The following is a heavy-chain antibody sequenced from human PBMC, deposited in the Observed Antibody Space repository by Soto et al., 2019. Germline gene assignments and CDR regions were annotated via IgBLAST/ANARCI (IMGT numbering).Heavy chain of an antibody. J-gene: IGHJ6*02. D-gene: IGHD3-3*01. V-gene: IGHV2-70*11. CDR2: IDWDDDK. CDR3: ARTPPVLRFFVLLPPPRYYCYRMDV. Sequence: SGPTLVNPTQTLTLTCAFSGFSLSTSGMCVSWIRQPPGKALEWLARIDWDDDKYYSTSLKTRLTISKDTSKNQVVLTMTNMDPVDTAPFYCARTPPVLRFFVLLPPPRYYCYRMDVWGQGTTVTVSS. CDR1: GFSLSTSGMC.